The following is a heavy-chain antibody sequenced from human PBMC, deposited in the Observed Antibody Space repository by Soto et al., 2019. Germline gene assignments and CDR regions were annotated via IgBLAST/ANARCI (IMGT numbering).Heavy chain of an antibody. CDR2: IYSGGST. CDR3: AALLPTVVTPFQH. J-gene: IGHJ1*01. Sequence: EVQLVESGGGLVQPGGSLRLSCAASGLTVSNNYISWVRQSPGKGLEWVSLIYSGGSTKYADSVKGRFTISRDNSKNTMYLQMNSLRAEDTAVYYCAALLPTVVTPFQHWGQGTLVTGSS. V-gene: IGHV3-66*01. CDR1: GLTVSNNY. D-gene: IGHD4-17*01.